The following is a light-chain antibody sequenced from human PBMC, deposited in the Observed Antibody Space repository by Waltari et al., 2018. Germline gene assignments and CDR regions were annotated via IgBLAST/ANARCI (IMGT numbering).Light chain of an antibody. J-gene: IGKJ1*01. CDR3: QQYTGSLPWT. Sequence: ASQSVFIDYLAWYQQKPGHAPRLVIYGTSNRAAGIPDRFSGSGSGTDFTLTISRLEPEDFAVYYCQQYTGSLPWTFGQGTKVEIK. CDR2: GTS. CDR1: QSVFIDY. V-gene: IGKV3-20*01.